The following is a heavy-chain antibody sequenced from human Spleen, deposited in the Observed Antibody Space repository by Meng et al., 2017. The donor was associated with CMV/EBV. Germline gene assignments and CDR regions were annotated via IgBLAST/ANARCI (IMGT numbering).Heavy chain of an antibody. D-gene: IGHD3-3*01. CDR3: ARGSSTVLGAVILPDY. CDR1: GGSISSSSYY. V-gene: IGHV4-39*07. Sequence: SETLSLTCTVSGGSISSSSYYWGWIRQPPGKGLEWIGSMYYSGSPYYNPSLKSRVTISVDASKNQFSLKLNFVTAADTAVYYCARGSSTVLGAVILPDYWGQGTLVTVSS. J-gene: IGHJ4*02. CDR2: MYYSGSP.